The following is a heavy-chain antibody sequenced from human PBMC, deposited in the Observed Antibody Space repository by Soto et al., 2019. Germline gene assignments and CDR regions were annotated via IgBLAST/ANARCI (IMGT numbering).Heavy chain of an antibody. CDR1: GGSISSYY. D-gene: IGHD4-17*01. J-gene: IGHJ6*03. CDR2: IYYSGST. V-gene: IGHV4-59*01. CDR3: ARVGTVYGDYYYYYMDV. Sequence: SETLSLTCTVSGGSISSYYWSWIRQPPGKGLEWIGYIYYSGSTNYNPSLKSRVTISVDTSKNQFSLKLSSVTAADTAVYYCARVGTVYGDYYYYYMDVWGKGTTVTVSS.